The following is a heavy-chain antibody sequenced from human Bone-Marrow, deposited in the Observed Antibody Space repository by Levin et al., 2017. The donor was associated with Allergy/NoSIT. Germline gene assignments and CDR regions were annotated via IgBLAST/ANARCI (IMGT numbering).Heavy chain of an antibody. CDR1: GYTFTDYY. D-gene: IGHD6-6*01. J-gene: IGHJ5*02. CDR3: ARLDFTAEVITARPDQWFDP. Sequence: GESLKISCKASGYTFTDYYLHWVRQAPGQGLEWMGWINPNNGVTKIPQRFQGRVTMTRDTSITTVYMQMARLTSDDTAVYFCARLDFTAEVITARPDQWFDPWGQGTLVTVSS. V-gene: IGHV1-2*02. CDR2: INPNNGVT.